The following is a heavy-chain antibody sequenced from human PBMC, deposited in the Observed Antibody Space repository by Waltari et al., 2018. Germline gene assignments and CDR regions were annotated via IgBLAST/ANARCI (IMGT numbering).Heavy chain of an antibody. D-gene: IGHD6-6*01. Sequence: QITLKESGPTLVKPTQTLTLTCTFSGFSLSPSGVGVGWIRQPPGKALEWLALIYWNDDKRYRPSLKSSLTITKDTAKNQVVLTMTNMDPVDTATYYCVYGSRSWATFEIWGQGTMVTVSS. CDR2: IYWNDDK. CDR1: GFSLSPSGVG. V-gene: IGHV2-5*04. J-gene: IGHJ3*02. CDR3: VYGSRSWATFEI.